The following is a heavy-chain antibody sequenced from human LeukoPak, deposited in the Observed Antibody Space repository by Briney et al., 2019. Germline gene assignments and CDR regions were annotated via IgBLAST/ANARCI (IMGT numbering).Heavy chain of an antibody. Sequence: GGSLRLSCAASGFTFSTYAMHWVRQAPGKGLGWVAIIWNDGSKTHYADPVRGRFTISRDTSSNTLYLQMNSLRAEDTALYYCARPLWPGSGTFLIDQWGQGALVTVTS. D-gene: IGHD3-10*01. CDR3: ARPLWPGSGTFLIDQ. J-gene: IGHJ4*02. V-gene: IGHV3-33*01. CDR2: IWNDGSKT. CDR1: GFTFSTYA.